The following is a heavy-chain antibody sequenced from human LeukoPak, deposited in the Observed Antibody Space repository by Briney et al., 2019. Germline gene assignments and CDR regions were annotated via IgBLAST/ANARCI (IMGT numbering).Heavy chain of an antibody. CDR1: GGSISSYC. J-gene: IGHJ4*02. CDR3: ARAVRAHYGSETHYGPTFDY. Sequence: SETLSLTCTVSGGSISSYCWNWIRQPPGKGLEWIGYIDYSESTNYNPSLKSRVTISVDAPKNQFSLKLSSVTAADTAVYYCARAVRAHYGSETHYGPTFDYWAQGPLVTVSS. D-gene: IGHD3-10*01. CDR2: IDYSEST. V-gene: IGHV4-59*01.